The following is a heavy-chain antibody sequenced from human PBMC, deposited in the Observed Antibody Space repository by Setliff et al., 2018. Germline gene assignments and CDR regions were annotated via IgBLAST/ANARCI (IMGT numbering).Heavy chain of an antibody. CDR2: IYPGDSDT. CDR3: ARPAYSSRWYEIKGFDY. J-gene: IGHJ4*02. D-gene: IGHD6-13*01. Sequence: GESLKISCKGSGYTFTSYWIGWVRQMPGKGLEWLGIIYPGDSDTRYSPSFEGQVTISGDKSTSTAYLQWSSLKASDTAIYYCARPAYSSRWYEIKGFDYWGQGTLVTVSS. V-gene: IGHV5-51*01. CDR1: GYTFTSYW.